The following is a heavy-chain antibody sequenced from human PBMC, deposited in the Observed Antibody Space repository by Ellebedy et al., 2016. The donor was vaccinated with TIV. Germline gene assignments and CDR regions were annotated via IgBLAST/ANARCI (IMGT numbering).Heavy chain of an antibody. CDR2: INQEGSQK. Sequence: PGGSLRLSCVGSGFTFRDYWMTWVRQAPGKGLEWVANINQEGSQKRYVDSVEGRFTISRDDVKASVFLQMSNLRAEDTAVYYCARVNSGDNPDYWGQGTLVTVSS. J-gene: IGHJ4*02. CDR1: GFTFRDYW. CDR3: ARVNSGDNPDY. V-gene: IGHV3-7*03. D-gene: IGHD1-1*01.